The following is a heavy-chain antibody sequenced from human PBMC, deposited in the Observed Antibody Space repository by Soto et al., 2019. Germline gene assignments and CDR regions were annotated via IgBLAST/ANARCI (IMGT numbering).Heavy chain of an antibody. CDR2: IFNSGST. D-gene: IGHD2-8*02. CDR1: GGSISSGGYY. Sequence: PSETLSLTCTVSGGSISSGGYYWSWIRQHPGEGLEWIGYIFNSGSTYYNPSLKSRVTISVDTSKNQFSLKVNSVTAADTAVYYCARDKITGLFDYWGQGTLVTVS. J-gene: IGHJ4*02. V-gene: IGHV4-31*03. CDR3: ARDKITGLFDY.